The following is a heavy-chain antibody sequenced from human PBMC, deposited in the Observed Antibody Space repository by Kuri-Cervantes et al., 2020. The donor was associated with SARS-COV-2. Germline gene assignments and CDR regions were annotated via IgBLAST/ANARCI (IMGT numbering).Heavy chain of an antibody. CDR3: ARAGEWLFGDAFDI. J-gene: IGHJ3*02. Sequence: GSLRLSCTVSGGSISSGGYYWSWIRQPPGKGLEWIGYIYYSGSTNYNPSLKSRVTISVDTSKNQFSLKLSSVTAADTAVYYCARAGEWLFGDAFDIWGQGTMVTVSS. V-gene: IGHV4-61*08. D-gene: IGHD3-3*01. CDR1: GGSISSGGYY. CDR2: IYYSGST.